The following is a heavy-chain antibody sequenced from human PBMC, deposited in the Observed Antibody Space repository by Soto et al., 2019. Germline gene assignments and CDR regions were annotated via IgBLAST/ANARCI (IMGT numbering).Heavy chain of an antibody. V-gene: IGHV4-4*02. CDR3: ATREGSTTSFYFDY. CDR2: IYHSGST. D-gene: IGHD1-1*01. Sequence: PSETLSLTCGVSGASITSSKWWSWVRQSPGKGLEWIGEIYHSGSTTYNPSLKSRVTISVDKSKNQLSLKLNSVTAADTAVYYCATREGSTTSFYFDYWGQGTLVTVSS. J-gene: IGHJ4*02. CDR1: GASITSSKW.